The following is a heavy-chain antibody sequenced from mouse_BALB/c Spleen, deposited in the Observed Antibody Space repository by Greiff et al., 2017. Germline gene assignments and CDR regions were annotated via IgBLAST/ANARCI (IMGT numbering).Heavy chain of an antibody. CDR3: ARDKATVVATYYFDY. J-gene: IGHJ2*01. CDR1: GYSITSGYY. Sequence: VQLKESGPGLVKPSQSLSLTCSVTGYSITSGYYWNWIRQFPGNKLEWMGYISYDGSNNYNPSLKNRISITRDTSKNQFFLKLNSVTTEDTATYYCARDKATVVATYYFDYWGQGTTLTVSS. D-gene: IGHD1-1*01. CDR2: ISYDGSN. V-gene: IGHV3-6*02.